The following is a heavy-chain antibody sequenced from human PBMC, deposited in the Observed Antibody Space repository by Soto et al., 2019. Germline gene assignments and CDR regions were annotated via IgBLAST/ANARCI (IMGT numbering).Heavy chain of an antibody. CDR3: ARGLHYDSISLDDY. CDR1: GFTFSSYA. D-gene: IGHD3-22*01. CDR2: ISGSGRST. Sequence: PGGSLRLSCAASGFTFSSYAMSWVRQAPGKGLEWVSDISGSGRSTYYADSVKGRFTISRDNSKNTLYLEMNSLRAEDTAVYYCARGLHYDSISLDDYWGQGTLVTVSS. V-gene: IGHV3-23*01. J-gene: IGHJ4*02.